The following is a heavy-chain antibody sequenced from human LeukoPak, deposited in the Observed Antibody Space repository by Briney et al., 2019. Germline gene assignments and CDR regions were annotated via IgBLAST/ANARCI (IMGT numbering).Heavy chain of an antibody. J-gene: IGHJ4*02. Sequence: RTSETLSLTCTVSGGSISSYYWSWIRQPPGKGLEWIGYTYYSGSTNYNPSLKSRVTISVDTSKNQFSLKLSSVTAADTAVYYCARGGYGSGSYYIDYWGQGTLVTVSS. CDR3: ARGGYGSGSYYIDY. D-gene: IGHD3-10*01. CDR1: GGSISSYY. V-gene: IGHV4-59*01. CDR2: TYYSGST.